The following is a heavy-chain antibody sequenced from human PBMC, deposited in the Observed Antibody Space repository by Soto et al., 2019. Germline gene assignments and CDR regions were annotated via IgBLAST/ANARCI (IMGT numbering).Heavy chain of an antibody. J-gene: IGHJ6*02. Sequence: SVKVSCKASGGTFSSYTITWVRQAPGHGLEWMGRIIPIFGIANYAQKFRGRVTITADNSTGTAYMELSSLRSEDTAVYYCASGIVATIYYYYYYGMDVWGQGTTVTVSS. V-gene: IGHV1-69*02. CDR1: GGTFSSYT. CDR2: IIPIFGIA. D-gene: IGHD5-12*01. CDR3: ASGIVATIYYYYYYGMDV.